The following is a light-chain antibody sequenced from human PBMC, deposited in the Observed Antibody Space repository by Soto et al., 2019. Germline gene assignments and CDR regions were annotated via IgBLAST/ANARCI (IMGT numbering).Light chain of an antibody. CDR1: HSVGTK. Sequence: EIVMTQSRATLSVSRGETATLSCRATHSVGTKLAWYQHRPGQAPRLLISDASTRATSISARFSGSGSVTQFTLTIRSLQSEDIALYYCHQYSKWPQTFGQGTKVDIK. J-gene: IGKJ1*01. V-gene: IGKV3-15*01. CDR2: DAS. CDR3: HQYSKWPQT.